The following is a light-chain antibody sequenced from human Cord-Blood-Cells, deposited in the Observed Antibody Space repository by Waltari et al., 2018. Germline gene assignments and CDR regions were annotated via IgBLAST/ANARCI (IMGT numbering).Light chain of an antibody. CDR2: DVS. Sequence: QSALTQPASVSGSPGQSITISCTGTSSDVGSYNLVSWYQQHPGKAPKLMIYDVSKRPLGVSNRFSGSKSGNTASLTISGLQAEDEADYYCCSYAGSSTLVFGGGTKLTVL. CDR3: CSYAGSSTLV. J-gene: IGLJ2*01. CDR1: SSDVGSYNL. V-gene: IGLV2-23*02.